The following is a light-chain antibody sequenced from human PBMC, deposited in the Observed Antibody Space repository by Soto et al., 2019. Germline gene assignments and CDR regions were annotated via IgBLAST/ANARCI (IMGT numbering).Light chain of an antibody. CDR2: EVS. J-gene: IGLJ1*01. CDR1: SSDVGGYNY. Sequence: QSALTQPASVSGSPGQSITISCTGTSSDVGGYNYVSWYQQHPGKTPKLMIYEVSNRPSAVSNRFSGSKSGNTASLSISGLQAEDEADYYCSSYTSSYTQIFGTGTKVTVL. V-gene: IGLV2-14*01. CDR3: SSYTSSYTQI.